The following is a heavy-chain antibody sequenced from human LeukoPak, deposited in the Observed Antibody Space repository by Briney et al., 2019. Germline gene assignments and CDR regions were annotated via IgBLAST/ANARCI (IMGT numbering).Heavy chain of an antibody. CDR2: IYYSGST. CDR1: GGSISSSSYY. J-gene: IGHJ6*03. CDR3: ARVFKPFSAYSSSWYEPYYYYMDV. V-gene: IGHV4-39*07. Sequence: PSETLSLTCTVSGGSISSSSYYSGWIRQPPGKGLEWIGSIYYSGSTYYNPSLKSRVTISVDTSKNQFSPKLSYVPAADTAVYCCARVFKPFSAYSSSWYEPYYYYMDVWGKGTTVTVSS. D-gene: IGHD6-13*01.